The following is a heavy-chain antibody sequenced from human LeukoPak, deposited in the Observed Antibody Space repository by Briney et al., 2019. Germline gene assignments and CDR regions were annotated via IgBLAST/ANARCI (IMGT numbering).Heavy chain of an antibody. CDR3: ARVGTARYFDY. CDR1: GYTPTSYG. CDR2: ISAYNGNT. V-gene: IGHV1-18*01. J-gene: IGHJ4*02. D-gene: IGHD5-18*01. Sequence: ASLKVSCKPPGYTPTSYGISWVRHAPGQGRERMGWISAYNGNTNCAQKLQGRVTMTTDTSTSTAYMELRSRRSDDTAVYYCARVGTARYFDYWGQGTLVTVSS.